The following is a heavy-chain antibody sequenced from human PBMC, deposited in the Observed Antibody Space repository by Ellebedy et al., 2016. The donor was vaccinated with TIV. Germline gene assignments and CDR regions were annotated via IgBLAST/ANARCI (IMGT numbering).Heavy chain of an antibody. D-gene: IGHD1-26*01. V-gene: IGHV3-48*03. CDR2: IGHTGVTV. CDR1: GFTFSAFE. J-gene: IGHJ4*02. CDR3: AKDLWGGATPFDY. Sequence: PGGSLRLSCAASGFTFSAFEMGWVRQAPGKGLEWISYIGHTGVTVYYADSVQGRFTVSRDNAKNLLYLQMNDLRAEDTAVYYCAKDLWGGATPFDYWGQGTLVTVSS.